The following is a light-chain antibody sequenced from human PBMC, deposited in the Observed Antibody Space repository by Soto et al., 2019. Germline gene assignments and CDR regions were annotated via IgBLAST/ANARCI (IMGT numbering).Light chain of an antibody. V-gene: IGKV3-20*01. CDR2: GAS. CDR3: QQYGSSGT. J-gene: IGKJ1*01. CDR1: QSVSSSY. Sequence: EIVLTQSPGTLSLSPGERATLSCRASQSVSSSYLAWYQQKPGKAPRLLIYGASSTATGIPDRFSGSGSGTDFTLTIRRLEPEDFAVYYCQQYGSSGTFGQGTKVDIK.